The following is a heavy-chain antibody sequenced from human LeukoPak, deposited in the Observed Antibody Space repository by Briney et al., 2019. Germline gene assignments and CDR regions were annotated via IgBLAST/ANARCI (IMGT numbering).Heavy chain of an antibody. CDR1: SGSISTYY. J-gene: IGHJ6*02. V-gene: IGHV4-59*08. D-gene: IGHD3-22*01. CDR3: VRQGTSGSYLTGLDV. CDR2: IFHSGST. Sequence: SETLSLTCTVSSGSISTYYWSWIRQSPGKGLEWMGYIFHSGSTTYNPSLSSRLTISVDTSKNQFSLALRSVTAADTAVYYCVRQGTSGSYLTGLDVWGQGATVTVSS.